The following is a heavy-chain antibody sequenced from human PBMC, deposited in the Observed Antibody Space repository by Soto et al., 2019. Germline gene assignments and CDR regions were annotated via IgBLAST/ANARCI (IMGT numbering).Heavy chain of an antibody. Sequence: GGSLRLSCAASGFTFSSYSMNWVRQAPGKGLEWVSFISSSSSYIYYADSVKGRFTISRDNAKNSLYLQMNSLRAEDTAVYYCARGVTMVRGVIITVGYFDYWGQGTLVTVSS. J-gene: IGHJ4*02. CDR2: ISSSSSYI. CDR1: GFTFSSYS. D-gene: IGHD3-10*01. V-gene: IGHV3-21*01. CDR3: ARGVTMVRGVIITVGYFDY.